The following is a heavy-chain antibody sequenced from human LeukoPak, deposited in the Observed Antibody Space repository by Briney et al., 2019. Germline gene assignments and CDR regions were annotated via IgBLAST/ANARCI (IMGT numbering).Heavy chain of an antibody. CDR3: ARVRSSTSCYRGTCPYSYYMDV. J-gene: IGHJ6*03. V-gene: IGHV4-59*01. Sequence: SETLSLTCTVSGGSISSYYWSWIRQPPGKRLEWIGYIYYSGSTNYNPSLKSRVTISVDTSKNQFSLKLSSVTAADTAVYYCARVRSSTSCYRGTCPYSYYMDVWGNGTTVTVSS. CDR2: IYYSGST. D-gene: IGHD2-2*01. CDR1: GGSISSYY.